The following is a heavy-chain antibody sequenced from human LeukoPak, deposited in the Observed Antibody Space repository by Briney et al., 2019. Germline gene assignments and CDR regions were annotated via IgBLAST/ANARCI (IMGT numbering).Heavy chain of an antibody. D-gene: IGHD1-26*01. CDR3: ARHQAGGSFDY. J-gene: IGHJ4*02. Sequence: PSETLSLTCIVSGGSISGYYWSWIRQPPGKGLEWIGYIYYGGSSGSTDYNPSLKSRVTISVDMSKNQFSLKLSSVTAADTALYYCARHQAGGSFDYWGQGTLVTVSS. V-gene: IGHV4-59*01. CDR1: GGSISGYY. CDR2: IYYGGSSGST.